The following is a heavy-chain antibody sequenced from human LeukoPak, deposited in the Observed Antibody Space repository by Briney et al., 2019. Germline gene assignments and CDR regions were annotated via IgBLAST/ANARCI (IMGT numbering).Heavy chain of an antibody. D-gene: IGHD3-10*01. CDR3: ARTVLWFGAASNKFGNWFDP. J-gene: IGHJ5*02. Sequence: SQTLSLTCTVSGGSISSGGYYWSWIRQHPGKGLEWIGYIYYSGSTYYNPSLKSRVTISVDTSKDQFSLKLSSVTAADTAVYYCARTVLWFGAASNKFGNWFDPWGQGTLVTVSS. CDR1: GGSISSGGYY. CDR2: IYYSGST. V-gene: IGHV4-31*03.